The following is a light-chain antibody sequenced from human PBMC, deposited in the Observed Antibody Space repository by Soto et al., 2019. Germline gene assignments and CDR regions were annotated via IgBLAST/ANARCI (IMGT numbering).Light chain of an antibody. CDR2: DVG. J-gene: IGLJ2*01. V-gene: IGLV2-14*03. CDR3: SVSSVSSTRPEV. Sequence: QSALTQPASVSGSPGQSITISCTGTSSDVGSYNYVSWYQQHPGKATNVIIYDVGNRPSGVFNRFSGAKSGDTASPTISGLQAEDEADDFCSVSSVSSTRPEVFGVGTKLTVL. CDR1: SSDVGSYNY.